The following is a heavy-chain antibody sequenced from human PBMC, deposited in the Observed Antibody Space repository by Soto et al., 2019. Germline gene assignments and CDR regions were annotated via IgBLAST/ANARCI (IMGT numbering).Heavy chain of an antibody. D-gene: IGHD4-17*01. V-gene: IGHV3-33*01. J-gene: IGHJ6*02. Sequence: GGSLRLSCAASGFTFSSYVLHWVRQAPGKGLEWVALIWSDGSKKYYADSVKGRFTISRDNSKNTLYLQMNSLRVEDTAVFYCASDSTVSTDPPSGLDVWGHGTTVTVSS. CDR3: ASDSTVSTDPPSGLDV. CDR1: GFTFSSYV. CDR2: IWSDGSKK.